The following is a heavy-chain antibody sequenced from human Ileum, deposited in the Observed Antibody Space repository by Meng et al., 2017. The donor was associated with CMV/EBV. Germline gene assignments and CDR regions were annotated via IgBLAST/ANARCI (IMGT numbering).Heavy chain of an antibody. V-gene: IGHV3-7*01. CDR1: GFTFSSYW. CDR2: IKQDGNEI. Sequence: GRSLRPSCEASGFTFSSYWMSWVRQAPGKGLEWVANIKQDGNEIYYVDSVKGRFTISRDNSKNSLYLQMNSLRAEDTAVYYCARGGGRYEYWGQGTLVTVSS. CDR3: ARGGGRYEY. D-gene: IGHD6-19*01. J-gene: IGHJ4*02.